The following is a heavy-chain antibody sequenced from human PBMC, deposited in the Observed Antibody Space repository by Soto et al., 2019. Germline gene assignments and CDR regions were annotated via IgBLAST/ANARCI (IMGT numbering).Heavy chain of an antibody. CDR2: SNAGNGNT. CDR3: ARASLGVGNWFDP. D-gene: IGHD3-3*01. V-gene: IGHV1-3*01. CDR1: GYTFTSYA. J-gene: IGHJ5*02. Sequence: QVQLVQSGAEVKKPGASVKVSCKASGYTFTSYAMHWVRQAPGQRLEWMGWSNAGNGNTKYSQKFQGRVTITRDTSASTAYMELSSLRSEDTAVYYCARASLGVGNWFDPWGQGTLVTVSS.